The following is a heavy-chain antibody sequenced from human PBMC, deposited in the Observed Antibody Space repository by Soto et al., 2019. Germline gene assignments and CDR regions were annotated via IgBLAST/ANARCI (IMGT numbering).Heavy chain of an antibody. CDR1: GFTFSNNA. V-gene: IGHV3-23*01. J-gene: IGHJ4*02. CDR3: ARASGESYPGSRVFVS. CDR2: VTNTGGDK. Sequence: GGSLRLSCAASGFTFSNNAMSWVRQAPGKGLEVVSIVTNTGGDKLYADSVKGRFIISRDNSKNTLYLQMNSLRAEDTAIYYCARASGESYPGSRVFVSWGQGTRVTVSS. D-gene: IGHD3-10*01.